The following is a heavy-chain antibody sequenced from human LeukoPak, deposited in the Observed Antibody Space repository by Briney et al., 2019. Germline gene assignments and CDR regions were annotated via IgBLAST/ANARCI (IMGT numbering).Heavy chain of an antibody. J-gene: IGHJ4*02. CDR2: ISSSSSYI. Sequence: GGSLRLSCAASGFTFSSYSMNWVRQAPGKGLEWVSSISSSSSYIYYADSVKGRFTISRDNAKNSLYLQMNSLRAEDTAVYYCVRQSGSVYVPVDYWGQGTLVTVSS. CDR3: VRQSGSVYVPVDY. V-gene: IGHV3-21*01. CDR1: GFTFSSYS. D-gene: IGHD3-10*02.